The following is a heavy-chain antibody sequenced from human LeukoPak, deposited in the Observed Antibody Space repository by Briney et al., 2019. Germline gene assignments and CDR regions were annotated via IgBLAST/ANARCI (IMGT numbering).Heavy chain of an antibody. J-gene: IGHJ6*02. CDR2: INWNGGST. CDR1: GFTFDDYG. D-gene: IGHD1-1*01. CDR3: ARDVNWRFDPYNYYYYYGMDV. Sequence: GGSLRLSCAASGFTFDDYGMSWVRQAPGKGLEWVSGINWNGGSTGYADSVKARFTISRDNAKNSLYLQMDSLRAEDTALYYCARDVNWRFDPYNYYYYYGMDVWGQGTTVTVSS. V-gene: IGHV3-20*04.